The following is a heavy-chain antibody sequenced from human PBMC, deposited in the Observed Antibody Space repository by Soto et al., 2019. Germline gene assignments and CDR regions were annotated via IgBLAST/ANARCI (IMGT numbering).Heavy chain of an antibody. Sequence: GGSLRLSCAASGFTFSSYGMHWVRQAPGKGLEWVAVISYDGSNKYYADSVKGRFTISRDNSKNTLYLQMNSLRAEDTAVYYCAKDYDSPYYYYGMDVWGQGTTVTVSS. V-gene: IGHV3-30*18. CDR3: AKDYDSPYYYYGMDV. CDR2: ISYDGSNK. J-gene: IGHJ6*02. CDR1: GFTFSSYG. D-gene: IGHD3-3*01.